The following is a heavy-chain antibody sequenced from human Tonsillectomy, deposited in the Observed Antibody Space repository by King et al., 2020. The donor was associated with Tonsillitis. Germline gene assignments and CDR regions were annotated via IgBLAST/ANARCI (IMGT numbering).Heavy chain of an antibody. CDR3: ARTGGDYGDYNFDY. D-gene: IGHD4-17*01. CDR2: INHSGST. V-gene: IGHV4-34*01. J-gene: IGHJ4*02. CDR1: GGSFSGYY. Sequence: VQLQQWGAGLLKPSETLSLTCAVYGGSFSGYYWSWIRQSPGKGLEWIGEINHSGSTNYNPSLKSRVPISVDTSKNQFSLKLSPVTAAETAVYYCARTGGDYGDYNFDYWGQGTLVTVSS.